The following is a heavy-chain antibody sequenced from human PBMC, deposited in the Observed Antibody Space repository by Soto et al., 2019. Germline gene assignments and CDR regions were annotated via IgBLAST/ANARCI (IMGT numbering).Heavy chain of an antibody. CDR3: ARQLATGSRFDY. CDR1: GGSISSSSYY. J-gene: IGHJ4*02. V-gene: IGHV4-39*01. D-gene: IGHD5-12*01. CDR2: IYYSGST. Sequence: SETLSLTCTVSGGSISSSSYYWGWIRQPPGKGLEWIGSIYYSGSTYYNPSLKSRATISVDTSKNQFSLKLSSVTAADTAVYYCARQLATGSRFDYWGQGTLVTVSS.